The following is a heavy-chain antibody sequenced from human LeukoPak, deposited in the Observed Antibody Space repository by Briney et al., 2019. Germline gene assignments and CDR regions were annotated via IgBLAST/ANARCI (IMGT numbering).Heavy chain of an antibody. CDR2: ISSSGSTI. CDR1: GFTFSSYE. V-gene: IGHV3-48*03. D-gene: IGHD3-10*02. J-gene: IGHJ6*04. CDR3: AEFGITMIGGV. Sequence: PGGSLRLSCAASGFTFSSYEMNWVRQAPGKGLDWFSYISSSGSTIYYADSVKGRLTISRDNAKNSLYLQMNSLKAEDTAVYYCAEFGITMIGGVWGKGTTVTISS.